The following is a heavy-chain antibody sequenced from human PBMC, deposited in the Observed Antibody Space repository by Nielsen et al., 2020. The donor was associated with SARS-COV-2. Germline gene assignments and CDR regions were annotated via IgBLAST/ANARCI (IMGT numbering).Heavy chain of an antibody. Sequence: GGSLRLSCAASGFIFSDYNMNWVRQAPGKGLEWVPFISSRSDYIYYADSMKGRFTISRDNAKNSLFLQMNRLRVEDTAVYYCAKDLDFWSGYYTYWGQGTLVTVSS. J-gene: IGHJ4*02. D-gene: IGHD3-3*01. CDR3: AKDLDFWSGYYTY. V-gene: IGHV3-21*01. CDR2: ISSRSDYI. CDR1: GFIFSDYN.